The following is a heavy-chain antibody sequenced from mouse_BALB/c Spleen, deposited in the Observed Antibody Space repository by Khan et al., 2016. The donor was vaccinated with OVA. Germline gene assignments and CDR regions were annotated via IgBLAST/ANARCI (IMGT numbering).Heavy chain of an antibody. CDR3: ARRGLLWDFDY. CDR2: INPSTGYT. CDR1: GYTFINYW. D-gene: IGHD2-1*01. J-gene: IGHJ2*02. Sequence: QVQLKQSGAELAKPGASVKMSCKASGYTFINYWILWVKQRPGQGLEWIGYINPSTGYTEYNQNFKDKATLTAAKSSSTAYMQLTILTSEDSAVYYCARRGLLWDFDYWGPGTSLTVSS. V-gene: IGHV1-7*01.